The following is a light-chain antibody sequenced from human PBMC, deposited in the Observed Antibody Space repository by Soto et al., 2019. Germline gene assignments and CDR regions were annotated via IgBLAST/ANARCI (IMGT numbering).Light chain of an antibody. CDR2: KAS. J-gene: IGKJ1*01. V-gene: IGKV1-5*03. CDR3: QQYNSSPK. Sequence: DIQMTQSPSTLSASVGDRVTITCRASQSISSWLAWYQQKPGKAPKLLIYKASSLESGVPSRFSGSGSGTEFTLTISSLQPDALATYYCQQYNSSPKFGQGTKVAIK. CDR1: QSISSW.